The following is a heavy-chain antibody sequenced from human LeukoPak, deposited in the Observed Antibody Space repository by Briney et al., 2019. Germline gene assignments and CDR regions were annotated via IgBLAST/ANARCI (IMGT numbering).Heavy chain of an antibody. Sequence: PGGSLRLSCAASGFIFSSYGMHWVRQAPGKGLEWVAFIRYDGSNKYYADSVKGRFTISRDNSKNTPYLQMNSLRAEDTAVYYCARALTQRFLEWQNDYWGQGTLVTVSS. CDR1: GFIFSSYG. J-gene: IGHJ4*02. CDR3: ARALTQRFLEWQNDY. D-gene: IGHD3-3*01. CDR2: IRYDGSNK. V-gene: IGHV3-30*02.